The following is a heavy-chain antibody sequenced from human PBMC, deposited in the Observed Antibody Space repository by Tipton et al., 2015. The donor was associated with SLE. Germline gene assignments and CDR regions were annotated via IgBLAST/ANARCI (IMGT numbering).Heavy chain of an antibody. D-gene: IGHD2-15*01. CDR3: AKDIKDCSGGSCYSTYFDY. V-gene: IGHV3-33*06. CDR2: IWYDGSNK. CDR1: GFIFSSYG. J-gene: IGHJ4*02. Sequence: RSLRLSCAASGFIFSSYGMHWVRQAPGKGLEWVAIIWYDGSNKYFADSVKGRFTISRDNSKNTLYLQMNSLRAEDTAVYYCAKDIKDCSGGSCYSTYFDYWGQGTLVTVSS.